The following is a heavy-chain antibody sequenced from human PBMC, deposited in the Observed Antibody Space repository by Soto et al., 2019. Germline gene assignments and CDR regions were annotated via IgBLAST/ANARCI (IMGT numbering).Heavy chain of an antibody. CDR1: GFTFSSYA. D-gene: IGHD3-10*01. J-gene: IGHJ4*02. V-gene: IGHV3-23*01. Sequence: PGGSLRLSCAASGFTFSSYAMSWVRQAPGKGLEWVSAISGSGGSTYYADSVKGRFTISRDNSKNTLYLQMNSLRAEDTAVYYCAKGLYGSGSYYKGNYFDYWGQGTLVTVSS. CDR3: AKGLYGSGSYYKGNYFDY. CDR2: ISGSGGST.